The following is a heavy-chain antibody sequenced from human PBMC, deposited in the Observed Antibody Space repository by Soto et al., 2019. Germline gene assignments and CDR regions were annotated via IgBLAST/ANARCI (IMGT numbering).Heavy chain of an antibody. CDR1: GYTFTSYG. Sequence: QVQLVQSGAEVKKPGASVKVSCKASGYTFTSYGISWVRQAPGQGLEWMGWISAYNGNTNYAQKLQGRVTMTTDTSTSTAYMELRSLRSEDTAVYYCARDNRYCSSTSCYYHYYYGMDVWGQGTTVTVSS. D-gene: IGHD2-2*01. J-gene: IGHJ6*02. CDR2: ISAYNGNT. V-gene: IGHV1-18*01. CDR3: ARDNRYCSSTSCYYHYYYGMDV.